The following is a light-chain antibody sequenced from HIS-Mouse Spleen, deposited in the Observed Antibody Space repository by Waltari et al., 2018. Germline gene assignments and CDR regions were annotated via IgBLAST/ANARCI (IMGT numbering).Light chain of an antibody. Sequence: DIQMTQSPSSLSASVGDRVTITCQASQDISNYSNWYQQKPGKAPKLLIYDASNLETGVPSRFSGSGSGTDFTFTISSLQPEDIATYYCQQYDNLPPGGYTFGQGTKLEIK. CDR2: DAS. CDR1: QDISNY. J-gene: IGKJ2*01. V-gene: IGKV1-33*01. CDR3: QQYDNLPPGGYT.